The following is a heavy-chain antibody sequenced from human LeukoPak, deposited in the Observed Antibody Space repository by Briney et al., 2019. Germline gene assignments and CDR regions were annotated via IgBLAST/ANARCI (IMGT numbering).Heavy chain of an antibody. J-gene: IGHJ4*02. CDR1: GFTFSNYW. CDR3: AKDRTRQAY. V-gene: IGHV3-7*03. D-gene: IGHD3-3*01. Sequence: GGSLRLSCAASGFTFSNYWMSWVRQTPGKGLEWVANIKEDGSDKYYVDSLKGRFTISRDNAKNSLYLQMNSLRAEDTAVYYCAKDRTRQAYWGQGTLVTVSA. CDR2: IKEDGSDK.